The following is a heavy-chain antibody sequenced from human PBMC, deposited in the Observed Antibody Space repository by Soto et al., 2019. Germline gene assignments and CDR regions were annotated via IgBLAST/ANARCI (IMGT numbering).Heavy chain of an antibody. CDR3: ARRNGYYVWRFDP. Sequence: QVHLQESGPGLVKPSETLSLTCNVSGDSISSFYWSWIRQPPGKGLEWIGYIYYSGSSNYNPSLMSRVTMSVDTSRHQFSLQLSSVTAADTAGYYCARRNGYYVWRFDPWGQGTRVTVSS. J-gene: IGHJ5*02. D-gene: IGHD4-17*01. V-gene: IGHV4-59*08. CDR1: GDSISSFY. CDR2: IYYSGSS.